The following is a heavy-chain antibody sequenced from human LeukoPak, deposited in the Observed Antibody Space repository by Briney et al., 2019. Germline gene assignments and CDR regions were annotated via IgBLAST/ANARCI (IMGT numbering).Heavy chain of an antibody. CDR1: GGSISSSNW. D-gene: IGHD6-13*01. J-gene: IGHJ4*02. Sequence: PAETLSLTCTVSGGSISSSNWWSWVRQPPGKGLEWIGEIYHSGSTNYNPSLKSRVTISVDKSKNQFALKLSSVTAADTAVYYCARLYSSSWYYFDYWGQGTLLSVCS. CDR2: IYHSGST. CDR3: ARLYSSSWYYFDY. V-gene: IGHV4-4*02.